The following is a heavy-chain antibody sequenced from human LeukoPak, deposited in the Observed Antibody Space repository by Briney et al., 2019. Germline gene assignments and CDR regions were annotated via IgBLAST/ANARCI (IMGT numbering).Heavy chain of an antibody. CDR1: GYTFSDYY. D-gene: IGHD3-10*01. V-gene: IGHV1-2*02. J-gene: IGHJ4*02. CDR3: ARGDTMVRGLISDY. CDR2: INPNSGYT. Sequence: ASVKVSCKASGYTFSDYYLHWVRQAPGQGLEYMGWINPNSGYTKYSQSFQGRVTMTRDTSTSTAYMELSRLISGDTAVYYCARGDTMVRGLISDYWGQGTLVTVSS.